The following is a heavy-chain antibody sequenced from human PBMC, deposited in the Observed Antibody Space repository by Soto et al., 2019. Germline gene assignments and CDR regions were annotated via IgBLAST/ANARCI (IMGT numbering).Heavy chain of an antibody. Sequence: SGPTLVNPTQTLTLTCTFSGLSRIAIVMGVRWIRQPPGKALEWLARIDWDDDKFYSTSLKTRLTISKDTSKNQVVLTMTNMDPVDTATYYCARSRYYCSSTSCYPGTFDPWGQGTLVTVS. CDR3: ARSRYYCSSTSCYPGTFDP. CDR2: IDWDDDK. CDR1: GLSRIAIVMG. J-gene: IGHJ5*02. D-gene: IGHD2-2*01. V-gene: IGHV2-70*04.